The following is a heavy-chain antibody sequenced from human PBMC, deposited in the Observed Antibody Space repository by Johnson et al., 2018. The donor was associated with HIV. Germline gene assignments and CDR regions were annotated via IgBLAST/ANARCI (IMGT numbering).Heavy chain of an antibody. CDR2: ISRSGSTI. CDR1: GFTFSDYY. D-gene: IGHD4-17*01. V-gene: IGHV3-11*04. Sequence: QVQLVESGGGLVKPGGSLRLSCAVSGFTFSDYYMSWIRQAPGKGLEWVSYISRSGSTIYYADSVKGRFTISRDNAKNSLYLQMNSLRVADTALYYCARPADYGDYSRDAFESWGQGTMVTVSS. CDR3: ARPADYGDYSRDAFES. J-gene: IGHJ3*02.